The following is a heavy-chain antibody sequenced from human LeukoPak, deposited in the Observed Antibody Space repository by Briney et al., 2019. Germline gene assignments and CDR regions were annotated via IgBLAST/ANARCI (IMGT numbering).Heavy chain of an antibody. CDR3: AREMVRGVIDY. CDR2: IYSGGST. D-gene: IGHD3-10*01. V-gene: IGHV3-53*01. Sequence: GGSLRLSCAASGFTVSSNYMSWVRQAPGKGLEWVSVIYSGGSTYYADSVKGRFTISRDNSKNTLYLQMNSLRAEDTAVYYCAREMVRGVIDYWGQGTLVTVSS. J-gene: IGHJ4*02. CDR1: GFTVSSNY.